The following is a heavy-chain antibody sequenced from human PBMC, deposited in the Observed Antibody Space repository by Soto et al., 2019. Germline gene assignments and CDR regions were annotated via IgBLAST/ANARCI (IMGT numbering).Heavy chain of an antibody. CDR2: IYPGDSDT. V-gene: IGHV5-51*01. D-gene: IGHD6-13*01. CDR3: ARRRAAGGDLSTAKNLLDP. Sequence: PGESLKISCKGSGYSFTSYWIGWVRQMPGKGLEWMGIIYPGDSDTRYSPSFQGQVTISADKSISTAYLQWSSLKASDTAMYYCARRRAAGGDLSTAKNLLDPWGQRSLVTVSS. CDR1: GYSFTSYW. J-gene: IGHJ5*02.